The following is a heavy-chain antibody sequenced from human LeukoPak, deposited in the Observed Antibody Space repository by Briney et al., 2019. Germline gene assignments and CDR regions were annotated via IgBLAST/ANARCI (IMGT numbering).Heavy chain of an antibody. CDR3: AKGGFGVVIAYYYYYMDV. Sequence: GGSLRLSCAASGFTFSSYGMHWVRQAPGKGLEWVAVISYDGSNKYYADSVKGRFTISRDNSKNTLYLQMNSLRAEDTAVYYCAKGGFGVVIAYYYYYMDVWGKGTTVTVSS. V-gene: IGHV3-30*18. J-gene: IGHJ6*03. CDR1: GFTFSSYG. CDR2: ISYDGSNK. D-gene: IGHD3-3*01.